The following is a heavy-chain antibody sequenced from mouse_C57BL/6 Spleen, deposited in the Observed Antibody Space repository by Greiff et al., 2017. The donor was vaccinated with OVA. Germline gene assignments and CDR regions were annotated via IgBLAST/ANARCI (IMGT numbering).Heavy chain of an antibody. V-gene: IGHV1-19*01. J-gene: IGHJ2*01. CDR1: GYTFTDYY. CDR3: ARSGVTTVVAHFDY. D-gene: IGHD1-1*01. CDR2: INPYNGGT. Sequence: EVQLQQSGPVLVKPGASVKMSCKASGYTFTDYYMNWVKQSHGKSLEWIGVINPYNGGTSYNQKFKGKATLTVDKSSSTAYMELNSLTSEDSAVYYCARSGVTTVVAHFDYWGQGTTLTVSS.